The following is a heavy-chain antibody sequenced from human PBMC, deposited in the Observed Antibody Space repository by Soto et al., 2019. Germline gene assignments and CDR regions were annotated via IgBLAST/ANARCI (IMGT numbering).Heavy chain of an antibody. CDR1: GFTFSSYW. CDR3: ARVGESIAARPFDY. V-gene: IGHV3-7*01. J-gene: IGHJ4*02. Sequence: PGGSLRLSCAASGFTFSSYWMSWVRQAPGKGLEWVANIKQDGSEKYYVDSVKGRFTISRDNAKSSLYLQMNSLRAEDTAVYYCARVGESIAARPFDYWGQGTLVTVSS. CDR2: IKQDGSEK. D-gene: IGHD6-6*01.